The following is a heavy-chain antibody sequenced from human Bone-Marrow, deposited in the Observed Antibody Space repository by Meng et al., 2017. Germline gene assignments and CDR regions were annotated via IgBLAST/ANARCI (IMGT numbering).Heavy chain of an antibody. Sequence: ASVKVSCKASGYTFTSYAMNWVRQAPGQGLEGMGWINTNTGNPTYAQGFTGRFVFSLDTSVSTAYLQISSLKAEDTAVYYCARRYCSGGSCSSYDYWGQGTLVTVSS. CDR2: INTNTGNP. J-gene: IGHJ4*02. CDR3: ARRYCSGGSCSSYDY. CDR1: GYTFTSYA. D-gene: IGHD2-15*01. V-gene: IGHV7-4-1*02.